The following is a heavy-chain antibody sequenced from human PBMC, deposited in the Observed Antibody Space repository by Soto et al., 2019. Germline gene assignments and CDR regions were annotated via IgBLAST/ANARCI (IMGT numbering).Heavy chain of an antibody. D-gene: IGHD3-10*01. CDR2: ISGSGGST. J-gene: IGHJ3*02. V-gene: IGHV3-23*01. CDR3: AKEREFHYHKTGAFDI. CDR1: GFTFSSYA. Sequence: GGSLRLSCAASGFTFSSYAMSWVRQAPGKGLEWVSLISGSGGSTYYADSAKGRFTISRDNSKNTVYLQMDSLRAEDTAVYYCAKEREFHYHKTGAFDIWAQGTMVTVSS.